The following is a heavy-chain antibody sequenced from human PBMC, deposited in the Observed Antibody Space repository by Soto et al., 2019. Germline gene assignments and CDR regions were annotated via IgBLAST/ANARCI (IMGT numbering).Heavy chain of an antibody. V-gene: IGHV3-15*01. J-gene: IGHJ6*02. D-gene: IGHD1-1*01. CDR3: SRDLAMRHTKNCCAMDV. CDR1: GSSFTNAW. Sequence: PXACLTPSCAACGSSFTNAWMNWVSQAPGKGLEWIGRIKTKVDGGTAEYAPPVKVRFTISRDDSKNTLYLEMNSLKVEDTAVYFCSRDLAMRHTKNCCAMDVWGRRTTVTVPS. CDR2: IKTKVDGGTA.